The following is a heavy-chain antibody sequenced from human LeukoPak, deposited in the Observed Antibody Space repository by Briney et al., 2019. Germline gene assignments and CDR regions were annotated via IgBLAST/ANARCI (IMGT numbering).Heavy chain of an antibody. D-gene: IGHD2-21*01. J-gene: IGHJ6*03. CDR3: AREGIPSGDYYYMDV. CDR1: GFTFSSYG. CDR2: ISYDGSNK. Sequence: PGGSLRLSCAASGFTFSSYGMHWVRQAPGKGLEWVAVISYDGSNKYYADSVKGRFTISRDNAKNSLYLQMNSLRAEDTAVYYCAREGIPSGDYYYMDVWGKGTTVTVSS. V-gene: IGHV3-30*03.